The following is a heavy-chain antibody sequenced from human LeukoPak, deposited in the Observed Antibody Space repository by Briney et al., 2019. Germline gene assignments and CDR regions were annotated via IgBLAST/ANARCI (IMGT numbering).Heavy chain of an antibody. V-gene: IGHV3-23*01. CDR1: GFRFRGFA. Sequence: GGSLRLSCAASGFRFRGFAMSWVRQAPGKGLEWVSGIIGSGATTFYADSVKGRFSISRDNSKNTLYLQMNSLRAEDTAIYYCAKKEGRTYSSWYMDAWGKGTTVTVSS. CDR3: AKKEGRTYSSWYMDA. D-gene: IGHD2-21*01. CDR2: IIGSGATT. J-gene: IGHJ6*03.